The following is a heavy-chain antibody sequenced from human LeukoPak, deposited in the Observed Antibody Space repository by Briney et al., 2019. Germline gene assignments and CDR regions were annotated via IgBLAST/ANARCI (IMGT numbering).Heavy chain of an antibody. CDR2: IYSDNT. Sequence: GGSLRLSCTVSGFTFSSNSMSWVRQAPGKGLEWVSFIYSDNTHYSDSVKGRFTISRDNSKNTLYLQMNSLRAEDTAVYYCAKVMTAEYFQHWGQGTLVTVSS. V-gene: IGHV3-53*01. J-gene: IGHJ1*01. CDR3: AKVMTAEYFQH. CDR1: GFTFSSNS.